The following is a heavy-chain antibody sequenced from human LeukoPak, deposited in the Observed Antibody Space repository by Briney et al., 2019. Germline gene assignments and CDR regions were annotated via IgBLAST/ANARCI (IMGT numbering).Heavy chain of an antibody. V-gene: IGHV3-23*01. D-gene: IGHD1-26*01. CDR3: AKDAPGGSHWPT. J-gene: IGHJ4*02. Sequence: GGSLGLSCEASGFTFSSYAMSWARQAPGKGLEWVSLISGGNTYYADSVKGRFTISRDNSKNTLYLQMSSLRVEDTAVYYCAKDAPGGSHWPTWGQGTLVTVSS. CDR2: ISGGNT. CDR1: GFTFSSYA.